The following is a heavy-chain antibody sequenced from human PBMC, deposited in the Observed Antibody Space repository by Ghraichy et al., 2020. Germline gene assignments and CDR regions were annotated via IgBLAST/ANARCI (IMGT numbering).Heavy chain of an antibody. Sequence: GESLNISCAVSGLTFSTYVMSWVRQAPGRGLQWVANTRQDGSEEYYVDSVKGRFTISRDNAKNSLYLQMSSLRAEDTAVYYCVRWNYAFDVWGRGTVVTVSS. CDR3: VRWNYAFDV. V-gene: IGHV3-7*01. CDR1: GLTFSTYV. D-gene: IGHD1-7*01. CDR2: TRQDGSEE. J-gene: IGHJ3*01.